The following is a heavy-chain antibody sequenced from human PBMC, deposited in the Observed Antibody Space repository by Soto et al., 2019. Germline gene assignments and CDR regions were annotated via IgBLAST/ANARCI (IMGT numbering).Heavy chain of an antibody. J-gene: IGHJ4*02. D-gene: IGHD3-3*01. V-gene: IGHV4-39*01. CDR2: IYYSGST. Sequence: QLQLQESGPGLVKPSETLSLTCTVSGGSISSSSYYWGWIRQPPGKGLEWIGSIYYSGSTYYNPSLMSRVTISVDTSKNQFSLKLSSVTAADTAVYYCARSARDYDFWSGYGLDYWGQGTLVTVSS. CDR3: ARSARDYDFWSGYGLDY. CDR1: GGSISSSSYY.